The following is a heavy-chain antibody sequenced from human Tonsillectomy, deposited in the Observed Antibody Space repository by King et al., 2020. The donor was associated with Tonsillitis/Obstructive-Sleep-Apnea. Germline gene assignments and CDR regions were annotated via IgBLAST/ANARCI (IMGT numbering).Heavy chain of an antibody. V-gene: IGHV1-46*01. Sequence: QLVQSGAEVKKHWASVKVSCKASGYTFTSYYMHWVRQAPGQGPEWMGIINPSGGSTSYAQKFQGRVTMTRDTSTSTVYMELSSLRSEDTAVYYCARASIIDFWSGYYNYFDYWGQGTLVTVSS. D-gene: IGHD3-3*01. J-gene: IGHJ4*02. CDR3: ARASIIDFWSGYYNYFDY. CDR2: INPSGGST. CDR1: GYTFTSYY.